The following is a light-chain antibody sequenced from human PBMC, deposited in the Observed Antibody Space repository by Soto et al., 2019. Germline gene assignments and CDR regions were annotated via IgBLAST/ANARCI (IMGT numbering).Light chain of an antibody. J-gene: IGKJ4*01. Sequence: EIQMPKSPSSLSASVGYRVTITCRASPFVSNYLNWYQQKPGKAPNRLIYASSGLESGVPSRCSGSGSGTYFTLTISILHPEVFATYYCQHHNSYPLTFGGGTKVDIK. V-gene: IGKV1-17*01. CDR2: ASS. CDR3: QHHNSYPLT. CDR1: PFVSNY.